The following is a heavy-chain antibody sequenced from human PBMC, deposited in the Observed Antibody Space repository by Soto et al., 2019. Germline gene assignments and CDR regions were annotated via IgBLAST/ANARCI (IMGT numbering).Heavy chain of an antibody. D-gene: IGHD6-19*01. CDR1: GFSFTEYS. CDR3: AKELNTIAVAGTFGY. J-gene: IGHJ4*02. V-gene: IGHV3-23*01. Sequence: GGSLRLSCVASGFSFTEYSMTWVRQAPGKGLEWVSTISGRDLRTDYAASVRGRFTISRDNAKKTHYLQMNSLRAEDTAVYYCAKELNTIAVAGTFGYWGQGTLVTVSS. CDR2: ISGRDLRT.